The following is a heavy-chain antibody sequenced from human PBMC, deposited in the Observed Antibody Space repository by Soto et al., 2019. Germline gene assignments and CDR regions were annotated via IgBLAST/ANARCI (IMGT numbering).Heavy chain of an antibody. CDR1: GFTFSSYG. J-gene: IGHJ4*02. Sequence: PGGSLRLSCAASGFTFSSYGMHWVRQAPGKGLEWVAVIWYDGSNKYYADSVKGRFTISRDNSKNTLYLQMNSLRAEDTAVYYCARETSEYYYDSSGYSNFDYWGQGTRVTAPQ. D-gene: IGHD3-22*01. V-gene: IGHV3-33*01. CDR2: IWYDGSNK. CDR3: ARETSEYYYDSSGYSNFDY.